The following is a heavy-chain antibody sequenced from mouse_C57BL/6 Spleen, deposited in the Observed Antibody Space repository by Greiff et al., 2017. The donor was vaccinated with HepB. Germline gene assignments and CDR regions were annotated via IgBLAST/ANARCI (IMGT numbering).Heavy chain of an antibody. V-gene: IGHV1-64*01. J-gene: IGHJ3*01. CDR1: GYTFTSYW. D-gene: IGHD2-2*01. Sequence: QVQLKQPGAELVKPGASVKLSCKASGYTFTSYWMHWVKQRPGQGLEWIGMIHPNSGSTNYNEKFKSKATLTVDKSSSTAYMQLSSLTSEDSAVYYCAPSTMVTTWFAYWGQGTLVTVSA. CDR2: IHPNSGST. CDR3: APSTMVTTWFAY.